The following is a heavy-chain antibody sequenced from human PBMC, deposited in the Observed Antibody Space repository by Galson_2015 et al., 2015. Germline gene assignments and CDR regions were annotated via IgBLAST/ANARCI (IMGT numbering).Heavy chain of an antibody. J-gene: IGHJ4*02. CDR3: ARDPSSWYFDY. CDR2: ISYDGSNK. Sequence: SLRLSCAASGFTFSSYAMHWVRQAPGKGLEWVAVISYDGSNKYYADSVKGRFTISRDNSKNTLYLQMNSLRAEDTAVYYCARDPSSWYFDYWGQGTLVTVSS. D-gene: IGHD6-13*01. CDR1: GFTFSSYA. V-gene: IGHV3-30-3*01.